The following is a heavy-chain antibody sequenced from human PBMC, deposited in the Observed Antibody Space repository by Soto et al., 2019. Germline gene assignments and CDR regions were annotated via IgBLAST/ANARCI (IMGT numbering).Heavy chain of an antibody. J-gene: IGHJ3*02. Sequence: ASVKVSCKASGYTFTSYDINWVRQATGQGLEWMGWMNPNSGNTGYAQKFQGRVTMTRNTSTSTAYMELSSLRSEDTAVYYCARDTCTNGGCYYRDAFDIWGQGTMVTVSS. D-gene: IGHD2-8*01. V-gene: IGHV1-8*01. CDR3: ARDTCTNGGCYYRDAFDI. CDR1: GYTFTSYD. CDR2: MNPNSGNT.